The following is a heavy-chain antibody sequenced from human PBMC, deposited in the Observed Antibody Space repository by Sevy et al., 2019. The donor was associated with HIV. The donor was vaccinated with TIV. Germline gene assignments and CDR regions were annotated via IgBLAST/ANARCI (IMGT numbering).Heavy chain of an antibody. CDR1: GFTFSNYG. CDR2: IRYDGSDK. D-gene: IGHD6-13*01. J-gene: IGHJ4*02. V-gene: IGHV3-30*02. CDR3: AKDLAGPGTRYFDY. Sequence: GGSLRLSCAASGFTFSNYGMHWVRQVPGKGLEWVTFIRYDGSDKYYAASVKGRFTISRDDSKNTLYLQMVSLTPEDTAIYYCAKDLAGPGTRYFDYWGQGTLVTVSS.